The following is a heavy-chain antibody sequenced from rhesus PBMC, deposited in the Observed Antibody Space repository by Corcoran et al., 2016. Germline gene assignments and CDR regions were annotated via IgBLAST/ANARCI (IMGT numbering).Heavy chain of an antibody. CDR2: INSGGGST. J-gene: IGHJ3*01. D-gene: IGHD2-27*01. V-gene: IGHV3-14*01. Sequence: EVQLVESGGGLAKPGGSLRLSCAASGFTFSSYWMHWVRQEPGKGLEWISAINSGGGSTYYADSVKGRFTISRENAKNTLYLQMNSLRAEDTAVYYCAKYCSGIYCYGGDAFDFWGQGLRVTVSS. CDR3: AKYCSGIYCYGGDAFDF. CDR1: GFTFSSYW.